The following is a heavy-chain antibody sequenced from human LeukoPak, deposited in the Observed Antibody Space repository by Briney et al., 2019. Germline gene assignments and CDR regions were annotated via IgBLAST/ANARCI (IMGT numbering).Heavy chain of an antibody. CDR2: IWYDGSNK. Sequence: GRSLRLSCAASGFTFSSYGMHWVRQAPGKGLEWVAVIWYDGSNKYYADSVKGRFTISRDNSKNTLYLQMNSLRAEDTAVYYCARAGIVGATTDYYYGMDVWGQGTTVTVSS. CDR3: ARAGIVGATTDYYYGMDV. V-gene: IGHV3-33*08. CDR1: GFTFSSYG. D-gene: IGHD1-26*01. J-gene: IGHJ6*02.